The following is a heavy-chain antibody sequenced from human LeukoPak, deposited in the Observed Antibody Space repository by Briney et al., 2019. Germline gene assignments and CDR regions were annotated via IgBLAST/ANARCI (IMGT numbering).Heavy chain of an antibody. Sequence: SVKVSCNASGGTFSSYAISWVRQAPGQGLEWMGVIIPMFGTANYAQKFQGRVTITADESTSTAYMELRSLRSDDTAVYYCARDVGAIDYWGQGTLVTVSS. V-gene: IGHV1-69*13. D-gene: IGHD1-26*01. CDR2: IIPMFGTA. J-gene: IGHJ4*02. CDR1: GGTFSSYA. CDR3: ARDVGAIDY.